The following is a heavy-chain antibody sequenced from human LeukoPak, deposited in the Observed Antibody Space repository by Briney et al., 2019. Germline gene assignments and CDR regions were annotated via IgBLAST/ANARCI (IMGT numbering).Heavy chain of an antibody. CDR3: ARRNDAFDY. CDR2: IYHGGST. J-gene: IGHJ4*02. Sequence: PSETLSLTCTVSGASITTGAYYWTYIRQSPGKDLEWIGYIYHGGSTYYNPSLKSRVTISIDRPKNQFSLRLTSVTAADTAVYYCARRNDAFDYWGQGTLVTVSS. V-gene: IGHV4-30-2*06. CDR1: GASITTGAYY. D-gene: IGHD1-1*01.